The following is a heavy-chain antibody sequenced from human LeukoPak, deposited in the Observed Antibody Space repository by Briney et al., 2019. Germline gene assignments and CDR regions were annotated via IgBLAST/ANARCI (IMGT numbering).Heavy chain of an antibody. CDR3: AREEYSSSWYGVYYYGMDV. V-gene: IGHV1-69*13. CDR2: IIPIFGTA. CDR1: GGTFSSYA. D-gene: IGHD6-13*01. J-gene: IGHJ6*02. Sequence: SVKVSCKASGGTFSSYAISWVRQAPGQGLEWMGGIIPIFGTANYAQKFQGRVTITADESTSTAYMELSSLRSEDTAVYYCAREEYSSSWYGVYYYGMDVWGQGTTVIVFS.